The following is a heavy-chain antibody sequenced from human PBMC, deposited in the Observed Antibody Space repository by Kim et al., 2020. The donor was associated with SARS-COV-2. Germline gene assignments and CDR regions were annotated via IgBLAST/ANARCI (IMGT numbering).Heavy chain of an antibody. CDR2: IYYSGST. Sequence: SETLSLTCTVSGGSISSYYWSWIRQPPGKGLEWIGYIYYSGSTNYNPSLKSRVTISVDTSKNQFSLKLSSVTAADTAVYYCARGSSGWYRGGSFDYWGQGTLVTVSS. CDR1: GGSISSYY. CDR3: ARGSSGWYRGGSFDY. V-gene: IGHV4-59*13. D-gene: IGHD6-19*01. J-gene: IGHJ4*02.